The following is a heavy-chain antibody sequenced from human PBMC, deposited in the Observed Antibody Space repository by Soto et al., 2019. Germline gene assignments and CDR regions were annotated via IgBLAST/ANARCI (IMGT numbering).Heavy chain of an antibody. CDR3: VKDRGTVVPSGVDY. J-gene: IGHJ4*02. Sequence: EVQLVESGGGLVQPGRSLRLSCAASGFTFDDYAMHWVRQPPGKGLEWVSGLSWNSDSIGYADSVKGRFTISRDNAKNPLYLQVNSLRAEDTALYYCVKDRGTVVPSGVDYWGQGTLVTVSS. V-gene: IGHV3-9*01. CDR1: GFTFDDYA. CDR2: LSWNSDSI. D-gene: IGHD2-15*01.